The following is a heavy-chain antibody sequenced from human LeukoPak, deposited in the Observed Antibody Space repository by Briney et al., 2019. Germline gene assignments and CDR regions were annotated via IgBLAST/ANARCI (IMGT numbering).Heavy chain of an antibody. Sequence: SETLSLTCTVSGGSISSSSYYWSWIRQHPGKGLEWIGYISYSGSTHYNPSLKSRLTISVDTSKNQFSLKLTSVTAADTAVYYCARASPDDYGDYESYWGQGTLVTVSS. D-gene: IGHD4-17*01. J-gene: IGHJ4*02. V-gene: IGHV4-31*03. CDR2: ISYSGST. CDR1: GGSISSSSYY. CDR3: ARASPDDYGDYESY.